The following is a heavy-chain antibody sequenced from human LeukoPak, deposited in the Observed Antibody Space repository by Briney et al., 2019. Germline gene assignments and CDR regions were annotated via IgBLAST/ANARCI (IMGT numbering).Heavy chain of an antibody. Sequence: GGSLRLSCAASGFTFSSYAMSWVRQAPGKGLEWVSAISGSGGSTYYADSVKGRFTISRDNSKNTLYLQMNSLRAEDTAVYYCAKDRGYSSGPPDAFDIWGQGTMVTVSS. J-gene: IGHJ3*02. V-gene: IGHV3-23*01. D-gene: IGHD6-19*01. CDR3: AKDRGYSSGPPDAFDI. CDR2: ISGSGGST. CDR1: GFTFSSYA.